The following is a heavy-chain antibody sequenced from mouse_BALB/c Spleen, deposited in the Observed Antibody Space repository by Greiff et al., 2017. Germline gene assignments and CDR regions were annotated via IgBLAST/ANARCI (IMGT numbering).Heavy chain of an antibody. CDR3: AHRYDEGAFAY. V-gene: IGHV5-6-2*01. D-gene: IGHD2-14*01. CDR1: GFTFSSYY. J-gene: IGHJ3*01. CDR2: INSNGGST. Sequence: EVNVVESGGGLVKLGGSLKLSCAASGFTFSSYYMSWVRQTPEKRLELVAAINSNGGSTYYPDTVKGRFTISRDNAKNTLYLQMSSLKSEDTALYYCAHRYDEGAFAYWGQGTLVTVSA.